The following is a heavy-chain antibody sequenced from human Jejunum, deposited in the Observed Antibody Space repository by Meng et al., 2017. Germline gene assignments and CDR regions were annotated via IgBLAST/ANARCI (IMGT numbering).Heavy chain of an antibody. Sequence: GLLQESGPGLVRPSETLSLTCTVSGASVNSGSYYWSWIRQPPGKGLEWIGFMYYNEKTNYNPSLKSRVTISVDTSKNQFSLKLTSVTAADTAVYYCARGRDYYGSGNYYNTNWFGPWGQGTLVTVSS. D-gene: IGHD3-10*01. J-gene: IGHJ5*02. CDR2: MYYNEKT. CDR3: ARGRDYYGSGNYYNTNWFGP. V-gene: IGHV4-61*01. CDR1: GASVNSGSYY.